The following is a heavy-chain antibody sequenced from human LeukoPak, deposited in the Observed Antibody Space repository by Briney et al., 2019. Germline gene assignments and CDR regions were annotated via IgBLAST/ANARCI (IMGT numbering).Heavy chain of an antibody. CDR2: LYHPDST. J-gene: IGHJ6*03. D-gene: IGHD2-2*01. Sequence: SETLSLTCAVSGYAINNAYYWVWIRPPPGKGLEWIGSLYHPDSTYYNPSLKSRVTMSVDTSRNQFSLKLSFVTAADTAVYYCARQYDSYFYYYLDLWGTGTTVTVSS. CDR3: ARQYDSYFYYYLDL. CDR1: GYAINNAYY. V-gene: IGHV4-38-2*01.